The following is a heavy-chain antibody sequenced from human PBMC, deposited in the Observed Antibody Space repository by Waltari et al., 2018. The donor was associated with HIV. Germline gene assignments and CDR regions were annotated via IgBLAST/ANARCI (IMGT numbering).Heavy chain of an antibody. CDR3: ARDSEQLGYAFDI. J-gene: IGHJ3*02. V-gene: IGHV1-18*01. D-gene: IGHD6-13*01. CDR2: ISAYNGNT. Sequence: QVQLVQSGAEVKKPVASVKVSCKASGYTVPSYGIRWARQAPGQGLEWMGWISAYNGNTNYAQKLQGRVTMTTDTSTSTAYMELRSLRSDDTAVYYCARDSEQLGYAFDIWGQGTMVTVSS. CDR1: GYTVPSYG.